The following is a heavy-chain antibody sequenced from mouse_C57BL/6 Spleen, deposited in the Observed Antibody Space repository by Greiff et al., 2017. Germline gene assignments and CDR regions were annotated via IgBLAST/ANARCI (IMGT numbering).Heavy chain of an antibody. CDR2: INPGCGGT. CDR3: ARSGELTWSFDY. J-gene: IGHJ2*01. CDR1: GYAFTNYL. Sequence: VQLVESGAELVRPGTSVKVSCKASGYAFTNYLIEWVKQRPGQGLEWIGVINPGCGGTNYNEKFKGKATLTADTSSSTAYMQLSSLTSEDSAVYFCARSGELTWSFDYWGQGTTLTVSS. D-gene: IGHD3-3*01. V-gene: IGHV1-54*01.